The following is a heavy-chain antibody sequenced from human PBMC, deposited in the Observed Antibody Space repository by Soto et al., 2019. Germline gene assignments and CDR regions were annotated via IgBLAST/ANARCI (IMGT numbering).Heavy chain of an antibody. CDR2: IDPSDSYT. D-gene: IGHD3-3*01. CDR3: AITTIFGVVTYYYYGMDV. V-gene: IGHV5-10-1*01. J-gene: IGHJ6*02. CDR1: GYSFTSYW. Sequence: GASLKISCKGSGYSFTSYWISWVRQMPGKGLEWMGRIDPSDSYTNYSPSFQGHVTISADKSISTAYLQWSSLKASDTAMYYCAITTIFGVVTYYYYGMDVWGQGTTVTVSS.